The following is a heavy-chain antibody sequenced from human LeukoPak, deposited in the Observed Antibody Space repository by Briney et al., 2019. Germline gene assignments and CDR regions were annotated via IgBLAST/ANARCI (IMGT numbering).Heavy chain of an antibody. CDR3: SRGIPVVAGTWYFGY. CDR2: IKQDGSEK. Sequence: GGSLRLSCAASGFTFSSYRMSWVRQAPGKGLEWVANIKQDGSEKYYVDSVKGRFTISRDNAKNSLYLQMNSLRADDTAVYYCSRGIPVVAGTWYFGYWGQGTLVTVSS. J-gene: IGHJ4*02. D-gene: IGHD6-19*01. CDR1: GFTFSSYR. V-gene: IGHV3-7*01.